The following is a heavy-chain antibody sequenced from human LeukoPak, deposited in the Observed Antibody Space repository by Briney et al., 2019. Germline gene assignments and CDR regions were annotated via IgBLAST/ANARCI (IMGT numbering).Heavy chain of an antibody. CDR3: AKGGPEASAGLSWFDP. Sequence: SETLSLTCTASGGSISGSNYYWGWIRQPPGKGLEWIGSIYYLGFPYSDPSLKSRVTMSVDTSKNQFSLKLTSVTAADTAVYYCAKGGPEASAGLSWFDPWGQGTLVTVSS. CDR1: GGSISGSNYY. CDR2: IYYLGFP. J-gene: IGHJ5*02. V-gene: IGHV4-39*07. D-gene: IGHD1-14*01.